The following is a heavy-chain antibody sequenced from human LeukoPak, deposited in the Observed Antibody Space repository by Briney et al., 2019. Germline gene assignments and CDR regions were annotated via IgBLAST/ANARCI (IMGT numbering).Heavy chain of an antibody. V-gene: IGHV3-21*01. D-gene: IGHD5-12*01. CDR1: GFTFSSYA. Sequence: PGGSLRLSCAASGFTFSSYAMHWVRQAPGKGLEWVSSISSSSSYIYYADSVKGRFTISRDNAKNSLYLQMNSLRAEDTAVYYCARDGLGDGYNGDFDYWGQGTLVTVSS. J-gene: IGHJ4*02. CDR3: ARDGLGDGYNGDFDY. CDR2: ISSSSSYI.